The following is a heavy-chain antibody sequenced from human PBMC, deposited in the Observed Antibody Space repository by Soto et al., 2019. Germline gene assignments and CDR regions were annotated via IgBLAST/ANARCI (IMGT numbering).Heavy chain of an antibody. V-gene: IGHV1-46*01. J-gene: IGHJ3*02. Sequence: GASVKVSCKASGYTFTSYYMHWVRQAPGQGLEWMGIINPSGGSTSYAQKFQGRVTMTRDTSTSTVYMELSSLRSEDTAVYYCARVCGEVIDRCADAFDIWGQGTMVTVSS. D-gene: IGHD3-16*02. CDR3: ARVCGEVIDRCADAFDI. CDR1: GYTFTSYY. CDR2: INPSGGST.